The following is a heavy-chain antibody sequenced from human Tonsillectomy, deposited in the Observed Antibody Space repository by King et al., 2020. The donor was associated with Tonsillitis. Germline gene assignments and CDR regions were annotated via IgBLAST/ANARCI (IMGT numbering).Heavy chain of an antibody. Sequence: VQLVESGGGLVQPGGSLRLSCAASGLTFRSYAMSWVRQAQGKGLEWVSAISGSGGSTYYADSVKGRFTISRDNSKNTLYLQMNSLRAEDTAVYYCAKDLSAVPSSCFFDYWGQGTLVTVSS. CDR1: GLTFRSYA. CDR2: ISGSGGST. CDR3: AKDLSAVPSSCFFDY. V-gene: IGHV3-23*04. J-gene: IGHJ4*02. D-gene: IGHD2-15*01.